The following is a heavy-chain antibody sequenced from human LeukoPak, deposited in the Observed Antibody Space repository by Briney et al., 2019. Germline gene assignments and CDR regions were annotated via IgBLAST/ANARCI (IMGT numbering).Heavy chain of an antibody. CDR1: GGSISSSNW. V-gene: IGHV4-4*02. CDR2: IYHSGST. CDR3: ARIAGEVPAAGGIDY. J-gene: IGHJ4*02. D-gene: IGHD2-2*01. Sequence: PSGTLSLTCAVSGGSISSSNWWSWVRQPPGKGLERIGEIYHSGSTNYNPSLKSRVTISVDKSKNQFSLKLSSVTAADTAVYYCARIAGEVPAAGGIDYWGQGTLVTVSS.